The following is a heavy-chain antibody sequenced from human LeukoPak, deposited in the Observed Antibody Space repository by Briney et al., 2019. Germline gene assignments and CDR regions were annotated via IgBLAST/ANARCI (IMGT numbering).Heavy chain of an antibody. CDR3: ARVHFSSSPYFDY. CDR2: IWYDGSNK. V-gene: IGHV3-33*01. D-gene: IGHD6-6*01. Sequence: RSLRLSCAASGFTFSYYGMHWVRQAPGKGLEGVAVIWYDGSNKYYADSVKGRFTISRDNSKNTLYLQMNSLRAEDTAVYYCARVHFSSSPYFDYWGQGTLVTVSS. CDR1: GFTFSYYG. J-gene: IGHJ4*02.